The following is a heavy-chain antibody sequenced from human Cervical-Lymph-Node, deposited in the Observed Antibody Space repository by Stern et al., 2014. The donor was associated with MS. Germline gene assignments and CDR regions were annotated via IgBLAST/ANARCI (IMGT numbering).Heavy chain of an antibody. Sequence: QVKLVQSGAEVKKPGSSVKVSCKASEGTFNRYVFSWVRKAPGQGLEWMGGISPLFGKANYAQKFQGRVSLTADESASTTYMEVPSLRSEDTPIYYCATERGNTYGFDNLGQGTLVTVSS. V-gene: IGHV1-69*01. CDR1: EGTFNRYV. D-gene: IGHD5-18*01. CDR3: ATERGNTYGFDN. CDR2: ISPLFGKA. J-gene: IGHJ4*02.